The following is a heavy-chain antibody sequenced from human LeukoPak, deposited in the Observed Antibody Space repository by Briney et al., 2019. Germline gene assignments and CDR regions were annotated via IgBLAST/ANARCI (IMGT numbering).Heavy chain of an antibody. Sequence: GGSLRLSCAASGFSITNYFIHWVRQAPGKGLVWVSRINDDGRHPTYADSVKGRFTISRDNPKITVYLQMNRLRAEDTAVYDCGCWGLSSPALGRGTPVTVTS. V-gene: IGHV3-74*01. CDR3: GCWGLSSPA. CDR1: GFSITNYF. CDR2: INDDGRHP. D-gene: IGHD3-16*01. J-gene: IGHJ5*02.